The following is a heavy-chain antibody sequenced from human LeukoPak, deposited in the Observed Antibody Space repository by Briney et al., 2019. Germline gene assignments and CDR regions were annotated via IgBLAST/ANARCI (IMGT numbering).Heavy chain of an antibody. J-gene: IGHJ4*02. V-gene: IGHV3-74*01. CDR1: GFTFSSYW. CDR3: ARGNDYFDY. CDR2: INSDGSST. D-gene: IGHD1-1*01. Sequence: GGSLRLSCAASGFTFSSYWMNWVRQAPGKGLVWVSRINSDGSSTNYTDSVKGRFTISRDNAKNTLYLQMNSLRAEDTAVYYCARGNDYFDYWGQGTLVTVSS.